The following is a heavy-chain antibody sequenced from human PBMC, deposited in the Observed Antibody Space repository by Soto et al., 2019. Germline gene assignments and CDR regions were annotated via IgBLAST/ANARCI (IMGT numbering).Heavy chain of an antibody. CDR1: GGSFSGYY. CDR2: INHSGST. J-gene: IGHJ6*03. V-gene: IGHV4-34*01. D-gene: IGHD3-16*02. Sequence: SETLSLTCAVYGGSFSGYYWSWIRQPPGKGLERMGEINHSGSTNYNPSHKSRDTISVDTSKNKFSLKLSFVTAAVTVVYYCARWTWVSYRKLYYMDVWDKGTTVTVSS. CDR3: ARWTWVSYRKLYYMDV.